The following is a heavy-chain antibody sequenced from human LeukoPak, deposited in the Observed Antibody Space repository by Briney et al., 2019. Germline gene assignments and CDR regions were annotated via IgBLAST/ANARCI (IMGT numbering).Heavy chain of an antibody. CDR3: ARRTYGRYYFVY. J-gene: IGHJ4*02. CDR1: GDSISRRSYY. Sequence: SETPHLTCTVSGDSISRRSYYWNWIRQPPGKGLEWIGSIYYSGTTYYNPSPKSRVTISVDTYKNQFSLKLSSVTAADTAVYYCARRTYGRYYFVYWAGGSLLSVSS. CDR2: IYYSGTT. D-gene: IGHD3-10*01. V-gene: IGHV4-39*01.